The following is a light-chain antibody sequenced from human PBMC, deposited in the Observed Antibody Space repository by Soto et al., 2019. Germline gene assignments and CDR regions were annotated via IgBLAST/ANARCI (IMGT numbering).Light chain of an antibody. CDR2: EVS. V-gene: IGLV2-23*02. J-gene: IGLJ2*01. CDR1: SSDVGSYNL. Sequence: QSALTQPASVSGSPGQSITISCTGTSSDVGSYNLVSWYQQHPGKAPKLMIYEVSKRPSGVSNRFSGSKSGNTASLTNSGLQAEGEADYYCCSYAGSSTLVFGGGTQLTVL. CDR3: CSYAGSSTLV.